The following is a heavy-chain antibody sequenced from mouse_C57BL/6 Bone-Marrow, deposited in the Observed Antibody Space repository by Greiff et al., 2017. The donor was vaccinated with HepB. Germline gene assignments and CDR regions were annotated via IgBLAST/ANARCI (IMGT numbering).Heavy chain of an antibody. CDR1: GYTFTSYW. J-gene: IGHJ3*01. CDR2: IHPNSGST. D-gene: IGHD1-1*01. Sequence: VQLQQPGAELVKPGASVKLSCKASGYTFTSYWMHWVKQRPGQGLEWIGMIHPNSGSTNYNEKFKSKATLTVDKSSSTAYMQLSSLTSEDSAVYYCARGKYYGSSYRFAYWGQGTLVTVSA. CDR3: ARGKYYGSSYRFAY. V-gene: IGHV1-64*01.